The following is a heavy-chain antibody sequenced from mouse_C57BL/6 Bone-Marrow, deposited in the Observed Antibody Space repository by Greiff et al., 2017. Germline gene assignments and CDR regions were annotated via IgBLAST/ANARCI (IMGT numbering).Heavy chain of an antibody. CDR3: ARPQYLRSIFFDY. Sequence: QVQLQQSDAELVKPGASVKISCKVSGYTFTDHTIHWMKQRPEQGLEWIGYIYPRDGSTKYNEKFKGKATLTADKSSSTAYMQLNSLASEASAVYLCARPQYLRSIFFDYWAQGTTPTVSS. J-gene: IGHJ2*01. CDR2: IYPRDGST. V-gene: IGHV1-78*01. CDR1: GYTFTDHT. D-gene: IGHD6-2*01.